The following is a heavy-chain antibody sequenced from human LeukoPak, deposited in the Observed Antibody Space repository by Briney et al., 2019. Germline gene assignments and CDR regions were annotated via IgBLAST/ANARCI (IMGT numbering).Heavy chain of an antibody. V-gene: IGHV1-24*01. CDR2: FDPEDGET. CDR1: GYTLTELS. D-gene: IGHD3-3*01. CDR3: ATASPLGVDPYYYYGMDV. Sequence: ASVKVSCKVSGYTLTELSMHWVRQAPGKGLEWMGGFDPEDGETIYAQKFQGRVTMTEDTSTDTAYMELSSLRSEDTAVYYCATASPLGVDPYYYYGMDVWGQGTTVTVSS. J-gene: IGHJ6*02.